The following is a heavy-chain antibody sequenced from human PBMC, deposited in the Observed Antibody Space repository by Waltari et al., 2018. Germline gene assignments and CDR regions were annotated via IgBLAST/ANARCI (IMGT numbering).Heavy chain of an antibody. CDR3: ARVGRFLEWLSQFDY. V-gene: IGHV1-2*02. J-gene: IGHJ4*02. CDR2: INPNSGGT. CDR1: GYPFTGYY. Sequence: QVQLVQSGAEVKKPGASVKVSCKASGYPFTGYYMHGVRRAPGQGLEWMGWINPNSGGTNYAQKFQGRVTMTRDTSISTAYMELSRLRSDDTAVYYCARVGRFLEWLSQFDYWGQGTLVTVSS. D-gene: IGHD3-3*01.